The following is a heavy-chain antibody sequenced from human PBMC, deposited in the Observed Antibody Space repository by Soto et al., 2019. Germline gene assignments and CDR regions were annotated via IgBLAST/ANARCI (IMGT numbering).Heavy chain of an antibody. Sequence: EVQLVESGGGLVQPGGSLRLSCAASGFTFSSYWMSWVRQAPGKGLEWVANIKQDGSEKYYVDSVKGRFTISRDNAKNSLYLQMNSLRAEDTAVYYCARSRQSNYDFWSGYYSPTNYFDYWGQGTLVTVSS. J-gene: IGHJ4*02. V-gene: IGHV3-7*03. CDR1: GFTFSSYW. CDR3: ARSRQSNYDFWSGYYSPTNYFDY. CDR2: IKQDGSEK. D-gene: IGHD3-3*01.